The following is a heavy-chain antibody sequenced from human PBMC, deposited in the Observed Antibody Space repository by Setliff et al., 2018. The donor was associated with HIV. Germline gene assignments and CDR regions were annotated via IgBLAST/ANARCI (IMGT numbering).Heavy chain of an antibody. CDR3: TREAYPSAWDTRATENVFDI. CDR1: GFTFGDXS. J-gene: IGHJ3*02. V-gene: IGHV3-49*03. D-gene: IGHD2-21*01. Sequence: GGSLRLSCTASGFTFGDXSMGWFRQAPGKGLEWVGFIRHRVNGATSEYAASVKGRFTISRDDSKNIAYLQTDSLKTEDTAMYFCTREAYPSAWDTRATENVFDIWGQGTMVTVSS. CDR2: IRHRVNGATS.